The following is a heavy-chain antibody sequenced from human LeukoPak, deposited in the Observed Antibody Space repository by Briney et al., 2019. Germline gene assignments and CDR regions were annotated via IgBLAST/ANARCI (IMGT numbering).Heavy chain of an antibody. CDR3: ARGAMGCSGGSCYFRDLDY. D-gene: IGHD2-15*01. CDR2: IYTSGST. J-gene: IGHJ4*02. Sequence: SETLSLTCTVSGGSISSGSYYWSWIRQPAGKGLEWIGRIYTSGSTNYNPSLKSRVTISVDTSKNQFSLKLSSVTAADTAVYYCARGAMGCSGGSCYFRDLDYRGQGTLVTVSS. V-gene: IGHV4-61*02. CDR1: GGSISSGSYY.